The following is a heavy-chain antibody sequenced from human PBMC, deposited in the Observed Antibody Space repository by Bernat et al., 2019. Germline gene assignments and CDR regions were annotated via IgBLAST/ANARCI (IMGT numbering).Heavy chain of an antibody. CDR1: GFTVSSNY. J-gene: IGHJ2*01. V-gene: IGHV3-53*04. CDR2: IYSGGST. D-gene: IGHD2-8*01. CDR3: ERRRGDSYAGGGKQFWYFDL. Sequence: EVQLVESGGGLVQPGGSLRLSCAASGFTVSSNYMNWVRQAPGKGLEWVSVIYSGGSTYYADSVKGRFTISRHNSKNTLYLQMNSLRAEDTAVYYCERRRGDSYAGGGKQFWYFDLWGRGTLVTVSS.